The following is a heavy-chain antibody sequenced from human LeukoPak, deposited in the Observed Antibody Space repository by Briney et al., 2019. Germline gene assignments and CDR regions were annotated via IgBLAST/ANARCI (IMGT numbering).Heavy chain of an antibody. Sequence: SETLSLTCTVSGSSISSSSYYWGWIRQPPGKGLEWIGSIYYSGSTYYNPSLKSRVTISVDTSKNQFSLKLSSVTAADTAVYYCARRVTMVRGVTFFDYWGQGTLVTVSS. CDR3: ARRVTMVRGVTFFDY. J-gene: IGHJ4*02. CDR2: IYYSGST. D-gene: IGHD3-10*01. V-gene: IGHV4-39*01. CDR1: GSSISSSSYY.